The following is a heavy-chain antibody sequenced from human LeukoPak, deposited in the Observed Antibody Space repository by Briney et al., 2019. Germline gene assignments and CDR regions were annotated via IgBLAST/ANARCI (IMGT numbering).Heavy chain of an antibody. D-gene: IGHD3-10*01. J-gene: IGHJ3*02. CDR3: ARRSGEYVAFDI. CDR1: GYKFSSYW. CDR2: ISPGDSDT. V-gene: IGHV5-51*01. Sequence: GESLKIPCEGSGYKFSSYWIGWVRQMPGKGLEWMGIISPGDSDTRYSPSFQGQVTISADKSINTAYLQWSSLKASDTAMYYCARRSGEYVAFDIWGQGTMVTVSS.